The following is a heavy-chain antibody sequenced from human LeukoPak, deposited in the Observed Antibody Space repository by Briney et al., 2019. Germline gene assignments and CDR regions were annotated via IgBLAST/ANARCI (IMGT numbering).Heavy chain of an antibody. CDR2: ISSSSSTI. Sequence: PGGSLRLSCAASGFTFSSYSMNWVRQAPGKGLEWISYISSSSSTIYYADSVKGRFTISRDNAKNTLFLQMNSLRAEDTAVYSCAKDVKFSWPFYFDYWGQGILVTVSS. CDR3: AKDVKFSWPFYFDY. CDR1: GFTFSSYS. V-gene: IGHV3-48*01. J-gene: IGHJ4*02. D-gene: IGHD5-12*01.